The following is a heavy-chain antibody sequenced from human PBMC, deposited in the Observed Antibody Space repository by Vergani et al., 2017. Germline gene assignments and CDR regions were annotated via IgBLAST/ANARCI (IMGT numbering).Heavy chain of an antibody. CDR1: GFTFDDYG. Sequence: EVKLVESGGGVVRPGGSLRLSCAASGFTFDDYGMSWVRNAPGKGLEWVSYISSSGSTIYYADSVKGRFTISRDNAKNSLYLQMNRLRAEDTAVYYCARDISLVFWYSSSWPSFYYWDQGTLVTVSS. J-gene: IGHJ4*02. D-gene: IGHD6-13*01. V-gene: IGHV3-48*04. CDR2: ISSSGSTI. CDR3: ARDISLVFWYSSSWPSFYY.